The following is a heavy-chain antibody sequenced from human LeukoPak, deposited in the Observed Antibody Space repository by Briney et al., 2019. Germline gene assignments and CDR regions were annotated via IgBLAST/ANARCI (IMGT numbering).Heavy chain of an antibody. Sequence: SESLSLTCSVSGGSISNYYWNWLRQPAGKGLEWIGRIYASGSTNYNPSLKSRVTISMDKSKNHFSLNLKSVTAADTAFYYCARDFYGDDGHHPFDYWGQGIQVTVSS. CDR1: GGSISNYY. CDR3: ARDFYGDDGHHPFDY. D-gene: IGHD2/OR15-2a*01. CDR2: IYASGST. J-gene: IGHJ4*02. V-gene: IGHV4-4*07.